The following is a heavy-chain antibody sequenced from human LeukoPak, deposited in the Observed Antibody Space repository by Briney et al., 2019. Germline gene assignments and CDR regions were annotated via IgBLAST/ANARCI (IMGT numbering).Heavy chain of an antibody. CDR2: IYYSGST. D-gene: IGHD3-10*01. Sequence: SETLSLTCTVSGGSISSYYWSWIRQPPGKGLEWIGYIYYSGSTNYNPSLKSRVTISVDTSKNQFSLKLSSVTAADTAVYYCARLLLWFGELFPNGMDVWGQGITVTVSS. V-gene: IGHV4-59*08. CDR1: GGSISSYY. J-gene: IGHJ6*02. CDR3: ARLLLWFGELFPNGMDV.